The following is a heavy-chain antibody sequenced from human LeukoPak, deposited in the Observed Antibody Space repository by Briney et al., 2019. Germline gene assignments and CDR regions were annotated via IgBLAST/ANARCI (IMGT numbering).Heavy chain of an antibody. CDR1: GRSISGYY. J-gene: IGHJ6*03. D-gene: IGHD2-2*01. CDR2: IYYSGST. Sequence: PSETLSLTCTVSGRSISGYYWSWIRQAPGKGLEWIGHIYYSGSTNYNPSLKSRVTISVDTSKNQFSLKLSSVTAADTAVYYCARVRSVPYCSSTSCYGGRYYYYYYMDVWGKGTTVTVSS. V-gene: IGHV4-59*01. CDR3: ARVRSVPYCSSTSCYGGRYYYYYYMDV.